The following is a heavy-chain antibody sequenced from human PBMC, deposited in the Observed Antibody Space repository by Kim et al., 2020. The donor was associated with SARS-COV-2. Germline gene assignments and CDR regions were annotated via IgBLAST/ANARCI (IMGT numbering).Heavy chain of an antibody. D-gene: IGHD3-3*01. CDR1: GFTFSSYS. J-gene: IGHJ6*02. CDR3: AREYDFWSGYMYYYGMDV. Sequence: GGSLRLSCAASGFTFSSYSMNWVRQAPGKGLEWVSSISSSSSYIYYADSVKGRFTISRDNAKNSLYLQMNSLRAEDTAVYYCAREYDFWSGYMYYYGMDVWGQGTTVTVSS. CDR2: ISSSSSYI. V-gene: IGHV3-21*01.